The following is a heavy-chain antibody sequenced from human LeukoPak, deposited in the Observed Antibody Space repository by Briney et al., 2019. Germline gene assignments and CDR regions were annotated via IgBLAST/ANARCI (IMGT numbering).Heavy chain of an antibody. Sequence: GGSLRLSCAASGFTFSRYGMHWVRQAPGKGLDWVAFIHHDGSNKYYADSVRGRFTISRDNAKNSLYLQMNSLRAEDTAVYYCAREWVYLDVWGKGTTVTVSS. CDR1: GFTFSRYG. D-gene: IGHD1-26*01. V-gene: IGHV3-30*02. CDR2: IHHDGSNK. CDR3: AREWVYLDV. J-gene: IGHJ6*04.